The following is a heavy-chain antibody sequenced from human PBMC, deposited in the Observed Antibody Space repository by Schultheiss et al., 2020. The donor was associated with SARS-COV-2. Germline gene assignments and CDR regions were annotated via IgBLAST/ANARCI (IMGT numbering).Heavy chain of an antibody. CDR1: GGSISSGGYY. CDR2: IYTSGST. V-gene: IGHV4-61*02. J-gene: IGHJ4*02. D-gene: IGHD6-19*01. CDR3: ARAPYSSGWYRFDY. Sequence: SETLSLTCTVSGGSISSGGYYWSWIRQSAGKGLEWIGRIYTSGSTNYNPSLKSRVTMSVDTSKNQFSLKLSSVTAADTAVYYCARAPYSSGWYRFDYWGQGTLVTVSS.